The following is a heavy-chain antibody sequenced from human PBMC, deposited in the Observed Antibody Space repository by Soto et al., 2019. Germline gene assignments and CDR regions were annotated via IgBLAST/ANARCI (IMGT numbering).Heavy chain of an antibody. D-gene: IGHD3-22*01. J-gene: IGHJ5*01. CDR1: GDSFSNHY. CDR2: IFHSGIT. V-gene: IGHV4-59*11. Sequence: LSLTCTISGDSFSNHYWTWIRHTPGKGLEWIGYIFHSGITDYNPSVKSRVTISIDKSRNLFSLNLTSVTAADTAVYYCARDRYFYDSRGYYRTLDSWGQGTLVTVSS. CDR3: ARDRYFYDSRGYYRTLDS.